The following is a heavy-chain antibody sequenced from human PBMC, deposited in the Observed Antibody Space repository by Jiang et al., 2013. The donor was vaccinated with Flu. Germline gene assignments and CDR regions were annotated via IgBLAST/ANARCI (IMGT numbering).Heavy chain of an antibody. V-gene: IGHV3-23*01. CDR3: AKAGGGYSYGNWFDP. Sequence: VQLLESGGGLVQPGGSLRLSCAASGFTFSSYAMSWVRQAPGKGLEWVSAISGSGDSTYYADSVKGRFTISRDNSKNTLYLHLSSLRAEDTAVYYCAKAGGGYSYGNWFDPWGQGTLVTVSS. CDR1: GFTFSSYA. J-gene: IGHJ5*02. D-gene: IGHD5-18*01. CDR2: ISGSGDST.